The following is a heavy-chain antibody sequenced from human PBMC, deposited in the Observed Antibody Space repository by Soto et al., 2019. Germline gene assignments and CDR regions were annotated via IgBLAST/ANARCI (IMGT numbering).Heavy chain of an antibody. V-gene: IGHV3-33*06. D-gene: IGHD1-1*01. CDR2: LRHDGGNK. J-gene: IGHJ3*01. CDR3: AKDGQFRTDGFDV. Sequence: GGSLRLSCAASGFTFSSYGMHWVRQAPGKGLEWVAGLRHDGGNKYYADSVKGRFTISRDNSKNMLYLIMNSLKVEDTAVYYCAKDGQFRTDGFDVWGQGTMVTVSS. CDR1: GFTFSSYG.